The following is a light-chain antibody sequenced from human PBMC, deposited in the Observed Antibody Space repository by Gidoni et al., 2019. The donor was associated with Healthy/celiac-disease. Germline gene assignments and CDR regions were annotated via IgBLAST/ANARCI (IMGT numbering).Light chain of an antibody. V-gene: IGLV1-40*01. J-gene: IGLJ2*01. CDR2: GNN. CDR3: QSYDSSLSGHVV. Sequence: QSVLTQPPSVSGAPGQRVTISCTGSSSNIGAGYDVHWYQQLPGTAPNLLIYGNNNRPSEVPDRFSGSKSGTSASLASTGLQAEDEADYYCQSYDSSLSGHVVFGGGTKLTVL. CDR1: SSNIGAGYD.